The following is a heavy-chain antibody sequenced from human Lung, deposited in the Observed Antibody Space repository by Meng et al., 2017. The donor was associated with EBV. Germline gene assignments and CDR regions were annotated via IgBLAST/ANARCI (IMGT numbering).Heavy chain of an antibody. CDR3: ARGRRNEPLFDY. V-gene: IGHV1-69*13. Sequence: VQLVQSGAEVKKPGSSVKVACKTSGYSFSTQTFSWVRQAPGQGLEWMGGLIAVFDKTKAAPRFQDRVTFTADESTSTAYMELSSLTFDDTAVYFCARGRRNEPLFDYWGQGTLVTASS. J-gene: IGHJ4*02. CDR2: LIAVFDKT. D-gene: IGHD1-14*01. CDR1: GYSFSTQT.